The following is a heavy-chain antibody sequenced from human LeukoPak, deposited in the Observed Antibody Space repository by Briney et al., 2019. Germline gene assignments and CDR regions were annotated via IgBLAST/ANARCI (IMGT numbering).Heavy chain of an antibody. CDR1: RFTFSNYG. J-gene: IGHJ4*02. V-gene: IGHV3-30*02. D-gene: IGHD3-9*01. CDR3: AKDLTGPYFDWLLIDSFDY. CDR2: IRYDGSSK. Sequence: GGSLRLSCAASRFTFSNYGMHWVRQAPGKGLEWVAFIRYDGSSKYYADSVKGRFTISRDNSKNTLYLQMNSLRAEDTAVYYCAKDLTGPYFDWLLIDSFDYWGQGTLVTVSS.